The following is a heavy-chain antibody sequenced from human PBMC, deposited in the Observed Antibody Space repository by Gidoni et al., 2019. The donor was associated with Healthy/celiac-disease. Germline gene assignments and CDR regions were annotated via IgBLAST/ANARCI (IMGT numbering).Heavy chain of an antibody. Sequence: QVQLVQSGAEVKKPGSSVKVSFKASGGTFSSYAISWVRQAPGQGLEWMGGIIPIFGTANYAQKFQGRVTITADESTSTAYMELSSLRSEDTAVYYCARGEGGYCSSTSCYTLFDPWGQGTLVTVSS. D-gene: IGHD2-2*02. CDR2: IIPIFGTA. CDR1: GGTFSSYA. CDR3: ARGEGGYCSSTSCYTLFDP. J-gene: IGHJ5*02. V-gene: IGHV1-69*01.